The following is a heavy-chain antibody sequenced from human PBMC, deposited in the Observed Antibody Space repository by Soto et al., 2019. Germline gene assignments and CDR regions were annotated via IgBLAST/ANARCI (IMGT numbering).Heavy chain of an antibody. J-gene: IGHJ6*02. D-gene: IGHD2-21*01. CDR3: AASCVGCGGFNYYGMDV. V-gene: IGHV4-31*03. Sequence: SETLSLTCTVSGGSISSGGYYWSWIRQHPGKGLEWIGYIYYSGSTYYNPSLKSRVTISVDTSKSQFSLKLSSVTAADTAVYYCAASCVGCGGFNYYGMDVWGQGTTVTVSS. CDR1: GGSISSGGYY. CDR2: IYYSGST.